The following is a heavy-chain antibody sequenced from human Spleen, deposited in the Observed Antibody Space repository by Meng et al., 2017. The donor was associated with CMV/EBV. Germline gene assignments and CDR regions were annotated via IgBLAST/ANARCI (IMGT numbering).Heavy chain of an antibody. Sequence: SGFTFSSYGIHWVRQAPGKGLEWVALIWFDGSNKYYADSVKGRFTLSRDNLKKTVNLQMNSLRAEDTAVYYCARDVGFWSDHYYAPDYWGQGTLVTVSS. CDR2: IWFDGSNK. CDR1: GFTFSSYG. D-gene: IGHD3-3*01. CDR3: ARDVGFWSDHYYAPDY. J-gene: IGHJ4*02. V-gene: IGHV3-33*01.